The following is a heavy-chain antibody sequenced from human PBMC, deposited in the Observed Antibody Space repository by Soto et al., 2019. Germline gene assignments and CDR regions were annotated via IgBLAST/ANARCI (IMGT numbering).Heavy chain of an antibody. V-gene: IGHV4-39*01. CDR2: IYYSGST. D-gene: IGHD3-3*01. J-gene: IGHJ4*02. Sequence: SETLSLTYTVSGGSISSSSYYWGWIRQPPGKGLEWIGSIYYSGSTYYNPSLKSRVTISVDTSKNQFSLKLSSVTAADTAVYYCAGAGDPYDFWSGSSARYYFDYWGQGTLVTVSS. CDR3: AGAGDPYDFWSGSSARYYFDY. CDR1: GGSISSSSYY.